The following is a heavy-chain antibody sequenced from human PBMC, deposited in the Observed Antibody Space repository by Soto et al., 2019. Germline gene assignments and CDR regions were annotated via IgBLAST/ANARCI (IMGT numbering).Heavy chain of an antibody. CDR2: ISAYNGNT. CDR1: GYTFTSYG. V-gene: IGHV1-18*01. D-gene: IGHD5-18*01. Sequence: ASVKVSCKASGYTFTSYGISWVRQAPGQGLEWMGWISAYNGNTNYAQKLQGRVTMTTDTSTSTAYMELRSLRSDDTAVYYCARGRRGYSYGSQSDYWGQGTLVIVSS. J-gene: IGHJ4*02. CDR3: ARGRRGYSYGSQSDY.